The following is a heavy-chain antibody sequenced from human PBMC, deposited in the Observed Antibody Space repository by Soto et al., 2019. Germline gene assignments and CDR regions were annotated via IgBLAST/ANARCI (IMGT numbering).Heavy chain of an antibody. V-gene: IGHV3-49*03. Sequence: GGSLRLSCTTSGFPFAGYAMSWFRQAPGKGPEWVGFIRSKIFGGTIEYAASVKGRFTISRDDSKSILYLQMNSLKIEDTGMYYCTPTEYCSGDNGVWGQGTLVTVSS. J-gene: IGHJ4*02. D-gene: IGHD2-15*01. CDR2: IRSKIFGGTI. CDR1: GFPFAGYA. CDR3: TPTEYCSGDNGV.